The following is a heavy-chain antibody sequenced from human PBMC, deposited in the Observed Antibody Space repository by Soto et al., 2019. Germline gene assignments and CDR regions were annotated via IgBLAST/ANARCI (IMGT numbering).Heavy chain of an antibody. Sequence: AGGSLRVSWAASGFTFSGYRMNWVRQAPGKGLEWVSYISRSSSAIYYADSVKGRFTISRDNAKNSLYLQMNSLRAEDTAVYYCAQGYSNYAADAFDIWGQGTMVTVSS. CDR3: AQGYSNYAADAFDI. D-gene: IGHD4-4*01. CDR2: ISRSSSAI. V-gene: IGHV3-48*01. CDR1: GFTFSGYR. J-gene: IGHJ3*02.